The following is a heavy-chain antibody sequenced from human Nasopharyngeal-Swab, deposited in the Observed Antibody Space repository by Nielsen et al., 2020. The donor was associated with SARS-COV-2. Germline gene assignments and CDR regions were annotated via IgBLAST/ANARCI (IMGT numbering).Heavy chain of an antibody. V-gene: IGHV3-7*01. CDR2: IKQDGSEK. J-gene: IGHJ4*02. CDR3: ARDGELGSYYQDY. Sequence: GGSLRLSCAASGFTFSSYWMSWVRQAPGKGLEWVANIKQDGSEKYYVDSVKGRFTISRDNAKNSLYLQMNSLRAEDTAVYYCARDGELGSYYQDYWGQGTLVTASS. CDR1: GFTFSSYW. D-gene: IGHD1-26*01.